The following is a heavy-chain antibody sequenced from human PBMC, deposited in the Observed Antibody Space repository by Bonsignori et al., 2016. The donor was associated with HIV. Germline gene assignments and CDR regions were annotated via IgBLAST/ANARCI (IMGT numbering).Heavy chain of an antibody. D-gene: IGHD3-22*01. CDR2: IYYSGST. J-gene: IGHJ4*02. CDR3: ARADSSGYPDY. V-gene: IGHV4-59*13. Sequence: PGKGLEWIGYIYYSGSTNYNPSLKSRVTISVDTSKNQFSLKLSSVTAADTAVYYCARADSSGYPDYWGQGTLVTVSS.